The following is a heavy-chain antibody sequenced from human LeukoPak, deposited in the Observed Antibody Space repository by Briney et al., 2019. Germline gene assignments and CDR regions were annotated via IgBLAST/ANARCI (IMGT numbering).Heavy chain of an antibody. CDR2: ISYDGDNE. V-gene: IGHV3-30-3*01. CDR1: GFTFSNFA. J-gene: IGHJ4*02. CDR3: ATRIAVAGGLDY. D-gene: IGHD6-19*01. Sequence: GGSLRLSCAASGFTFSNFAMHWVRQAPGKGLEWVAVISYDGDNEYYADSVKGQFTISRDNSKDRLYLQMNSLRAEDTAVYYCATRIAVAGGLDYWGQGTLVTVSS.